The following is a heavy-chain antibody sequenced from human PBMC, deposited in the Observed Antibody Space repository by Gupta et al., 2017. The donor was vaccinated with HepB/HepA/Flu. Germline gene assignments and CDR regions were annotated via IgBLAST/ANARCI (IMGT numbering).Heavy chain of an antibody. CDR1: GSHVRSYA. D-gene: IGHD6-13*01. J-gene: IGHJ5*02. V-gene: IGHV3-33*01. CDR2: VGYDGSNK. CDR3: ARDLQLAAAGTGQVDP. Sequence: QVQLVAPGGGVVQPGRSLRLSCAAAGSHVRSYASAWVRQSPGKGLEWVAVVGYDGSNKYYADSVKGRFTISRDNSKNTLYLQMNSLRAEDTAVYYCARDLQLAAAGTGQVDPWGQGTLVTVSS.